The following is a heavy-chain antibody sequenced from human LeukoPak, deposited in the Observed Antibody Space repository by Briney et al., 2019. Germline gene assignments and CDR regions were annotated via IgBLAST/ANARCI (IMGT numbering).Heavy chain of an antibody. Sequence: NSSETLSLTCAVYGGSFSGYYWSWVRQPPGKGLEWVGEINHSGSTNYNPSLKSRVTISVDTSKNQFSLRLNSVTPADTAVYFCAAGTYNGAWPPWGPGTLVTVSS. J-gene: IGHJ5*02. CDR3: AAGTYNGAWPP. V-gene: IGHV4-34*01. CDR2: INHSGST. CDR1: GGSFSGYY. D-gene: IGHD1/OR15-1a*01.